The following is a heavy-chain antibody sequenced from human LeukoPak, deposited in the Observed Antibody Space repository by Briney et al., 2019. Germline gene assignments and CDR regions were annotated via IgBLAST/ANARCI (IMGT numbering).Heavy chain of an antibody. J-gene: IGHJ4*02. D-gene: IGHD6-19*01. CDR3: ARVSWAVVGTGYFDY. CDR1: GGSISSGSYY. V-gene: IGHV4-61*09. Sequence: PSETLSLTCTVSGGSISSGSYYWSWIRQPAGKGLEWIGHFYISGDTNYNPSLKSRVSISVDTSKNQFPLKLSSVTAADTAVYYCARVSWAVVGTGYFDYWGQGTLVTVSS. CDR2: FYISGDT.